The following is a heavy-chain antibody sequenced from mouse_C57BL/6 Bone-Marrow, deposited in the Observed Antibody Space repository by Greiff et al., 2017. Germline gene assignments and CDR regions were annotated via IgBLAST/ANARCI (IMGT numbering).Heavy chain of an antibody. J-gene: IGHJ4*01. CDR3: ARPVALHYYAMVY. CDR2: INPNNGGT. Sequence: VQLQQSGPELVKPGASVKMSCKASGYTFTDYNMHWVKQSHGKSLEWIGYINPNNGGTSYNQKFKGKATLTVNKSSSTAYMELRSLTSQDSAVYYGARPVALHYYAMVYWGQGTSVTVSS. D-gene: IGHD1-1*01. V-gene: IGHV1-22*01. CDR1: GYTFTDYN.